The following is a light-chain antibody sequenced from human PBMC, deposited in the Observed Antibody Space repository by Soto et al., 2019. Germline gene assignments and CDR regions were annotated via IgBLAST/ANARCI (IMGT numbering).Light chain of an antibody. J-gene: IGLJ3*02. Sequence: QSALTQPASVAGSPGQSIAISCTGTSSDVGAYNHVSWYQQHPGNALKVIISEVSSRPSGVSDRFSGSKSGNKDSLTISGVRTEAEADYYCTSYAGTSTHWVFGGGTKLTAL. V-gene: IGLV2-14*01. CDR1: SSDVGAYNH. CDR2: EVS. CDR3: TSYAGTSTHWV.